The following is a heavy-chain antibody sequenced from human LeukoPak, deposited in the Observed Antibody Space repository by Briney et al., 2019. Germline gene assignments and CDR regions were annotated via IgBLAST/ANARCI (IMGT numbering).Heavy chain of an antibody. Sequence: ASVKVSCKASGYTFTGYYMHWVRQAPGQGLEWMGWINPNSGGANYAQKFQGRVTMTRDTSISTAYMELSRLRSDDTAVYYCARDGQWQQANYYYYGMDVWGQGTTVTVSS. CDR3: ARDGQWQQANYYYYGMDV. CDR1: GYTFTGYY. D-gene: IGHD6-19*01. V-gene: IGHV1-2*02. CDR2: INPNSGGA. J-gene: IGHJ6*02.